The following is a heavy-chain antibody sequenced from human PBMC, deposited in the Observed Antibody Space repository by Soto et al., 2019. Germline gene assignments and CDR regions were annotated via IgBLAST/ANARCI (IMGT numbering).Heavy chain of an antibody. Sequence: SGGSLRLSCTASGFTFSRYAMSWVRQAPGKGLEWVSTISDSVSTYYAESVKGRLTISRDNSKHTLYLQMNSLRAEDTAVYYCAKGGLGDCSTTSCLFHFDYWSLGALVTVSS. CDR3: AKGGLGDCSTTSCLFHFDY. D-gene: IGHD2-2*01. CDR1: GFTFSRYA. V-gene: IGHV3-23*01. J-gene: IGHJ4*02. CDR2: ISDSVST.